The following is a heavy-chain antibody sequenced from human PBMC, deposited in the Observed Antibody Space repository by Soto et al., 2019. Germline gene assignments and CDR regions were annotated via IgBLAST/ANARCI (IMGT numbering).Heavy chain of an antibody. D-gene: IGHD6-19*01. CDR2: IIPILGIA. CDR3: ARAGYSSTERFDP. Sequence: GASVKVSCKASGGTFSSYTISWVRQAPGQGLEWMGRIIPILGIANYAQKFQGRVTITADKSTSTAYMELSSLRSEDTAVYYCARAGYSSTERFDPWGQGTRVTVSS. J-gene: IGHJ5*02. V-gene: IGHV1-69*02. CDR1: GGTFSSYT.